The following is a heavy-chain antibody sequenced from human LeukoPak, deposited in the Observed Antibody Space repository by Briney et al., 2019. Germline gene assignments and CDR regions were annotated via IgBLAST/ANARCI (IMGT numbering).Heavy chain of an antibody. CDR1: GDSITTYF. CDR3: ARDRAMPTAPGYRFDP. V-gene: IGHV4-59*01. D-gene: IGHD2-2*01. CDR2: IYYSGTT. Sequence: SETLSLTCTVSGDSITTYFWSWIRQPPGKGLEWIGYIYYSGTTNYNPSLKSRVTISVDTSKSQVSLKLSSETAADTAVYYCARDRAMPTAPGYRFDPWGQGTLVTVSS. J-gene: IGHJ5*02.